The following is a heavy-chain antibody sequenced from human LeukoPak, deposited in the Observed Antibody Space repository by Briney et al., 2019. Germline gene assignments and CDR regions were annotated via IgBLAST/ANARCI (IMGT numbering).Heavy chain of an antibody. V-gene: IGHV3-48*02. CDR2: ISSSSSTI. CDR3: ARAPQDYDILTGYYRPTHFDY. D-gene: IGHD3-9*01. CDR1: GFTFSSYS. J-gene: IGHJ4*02. Sequence: KTGGSLRLFCAASGFTFSSYSMNWVRQAPGKGLEWVSYISSSSSTIYYADSVKGRFTISRDNAKNSLYLQMNSLRDEDTAVYYCARAPQDYDILTGYYRPTHFDYWGQGTLVTVSS.